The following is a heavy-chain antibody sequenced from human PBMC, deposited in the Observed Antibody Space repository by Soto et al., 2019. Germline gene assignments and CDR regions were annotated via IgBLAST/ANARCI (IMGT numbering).Heavy chain of an antibody. D-gene: IGHD4-17*01. V-gene: IGHV3-21*01. J-gene: IGHJ5*02. CDR2: ISSSSSYI. Sequence: GGSLRLSCAASGFTFSSYSMNWVRQAPGKGLEWVSSISSSSSYIYYADSVKGRFTISRDNAKNSLYLQMNSLRAEDTAVYYCARDYGVEYNWFDPWGQGTLVTVSS. CDR3: ARDYGVEYNWFDP. CDR1: GFTFSSYS.